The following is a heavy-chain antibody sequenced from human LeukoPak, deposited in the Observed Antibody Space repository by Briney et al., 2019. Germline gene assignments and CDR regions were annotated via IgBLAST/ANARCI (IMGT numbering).Heavy chain of an antibody. D-gene: IGHD3-22*01. J-gene: IGHJ4*02. V-gene: IGHV3-15*01. CDR1: GFTFSNAW. CDR3: AAEYYYDSSGYHKPTIDY. CDR2: IKSKTDGGTT. Sequence: GSLRLSCAASGFTFSNAWMSWVRQAPGKGLEWVGRIKSKTDGGTTDYAAPVKGRFTISRDDSKNTLYLQMNSLKTEDTAVYYCAAEYYYDSSGYHKPTIDYWGQGTLVTVSS.